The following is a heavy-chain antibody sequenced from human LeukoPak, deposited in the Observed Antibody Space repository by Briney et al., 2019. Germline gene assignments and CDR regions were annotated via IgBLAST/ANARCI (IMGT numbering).Heavy chain of an antibody. CDR1: GFTFDDYA. CDR3: ARDRNYYDM. CDR2: ISWNSGSI. V-gene: IGHV3-9*01. Sequence: GGSLRLSCAASGFTFDDYAMHWVRQAPGKGLEWVSGISWNSGSIGYADSVKGRFTISRDNAKNSLYLQMNSLRAEDTAAYYCARDRNYYDMWGQGTLVTVSS. J-gene: IGHJ4*02. D-gene: IGHD3-22*01.